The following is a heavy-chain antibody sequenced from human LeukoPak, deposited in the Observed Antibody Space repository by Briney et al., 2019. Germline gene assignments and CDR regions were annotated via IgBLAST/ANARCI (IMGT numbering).Heavy chain of an antibody. CDR2: IIPIFATA. J-gene: IGHJ6*02. Sequence: ASVKVSCKASGGTFSSYVISWVRQAPGEELEWTGGIIPIFATANYAQKFQGRVTITADESTSTAYMELSSLRSDETSVYYCARAALWFGELLDGMDVWGQGTTVTVSS. V-gene: IGHV1-69*13. CDR3: ARAALWFGELLDGMDV. CDR1: GGTFSSYV. D-gene: IGHD3-10*01.